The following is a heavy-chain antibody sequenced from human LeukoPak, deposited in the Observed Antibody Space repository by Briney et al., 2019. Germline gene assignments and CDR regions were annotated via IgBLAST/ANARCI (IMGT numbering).Heavy chain of an antibody. CDR2: IYYSGNS. CDR1: GGSISGYY. J-gene: IGHJ5*02. D-gene: IGHD2-2*01. CDR3: ARVKWGVVPAAAPNWFDP. V-gene: IGHV4-59*12. Sequence: PSETLSLTCTVSGGSISGYYWSWIRQPPGKGLEWIGYIYYSGNSNYNPSLKSRVTISVDTSKNQFSLKLSSVTAADTAVYYCARVKWGVVPAAAPNWFDPWGQGTLVTVSS.